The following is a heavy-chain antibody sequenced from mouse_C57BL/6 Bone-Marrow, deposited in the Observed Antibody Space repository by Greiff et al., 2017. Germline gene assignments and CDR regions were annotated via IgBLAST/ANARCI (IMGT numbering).Heavy chain of an antibody. J-gene: IGHJ1*03. D-gene: IGHD1-1*01. Sequence: VQLQQSGPGLVKPSQSLSLTCSVTGYSITSGYYWNWIRQFPGNKLEWMGYISYDGSNNYNPSLKNRTSITRDTSKNQFFLKLNSVTTEDTATDYCAREDYYGSGYDWYFDVWGTGTTVTVSS. V-gene: IGHV3-6*01. CDR2: ISYDGSN. CDR3: AREDYYGSGYDWYFDV. CDR1: GYSITSGYY.